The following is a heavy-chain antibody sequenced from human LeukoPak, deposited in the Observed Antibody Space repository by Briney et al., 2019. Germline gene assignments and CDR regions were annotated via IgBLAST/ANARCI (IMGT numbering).Heavy chain of an antibody. CDR2: ISYDGSNK. CDR1: GFTFSSYA. D-gene: IGHD6-13*01. J-gene: IGHJ4*02. Sequence: GGSLRLSCAGSGFTFSSYAMHWVRQAPGKGLEWVAVISYDGSNKYYADSVKGRFTISRDNSKNTLYLQMNSLRAEDTAVYYCARDWLAAAGTWSYFDYWGQGTLVTVSS. CDR3: ARDWLAAAGTWSYFDY. V-gene: IGHV3-30-3*01.